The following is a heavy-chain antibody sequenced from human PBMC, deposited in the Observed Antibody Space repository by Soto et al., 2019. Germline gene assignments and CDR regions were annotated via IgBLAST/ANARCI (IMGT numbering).Heavy chain of an antibody. CDR1: GDSISNLDYF. Sequence: TSETLSLTCSVSGDSISNLDYFWAWIRQPPGQALEYIGYIYKSATTYYNPSFESRVAISVDTSKSQFSLNVASVTAADTAVYFCARGRYCLTGRCFPNWFDSWGQGALVTVSS. CDR2: IYKSATT. V-gene: IGHV4-30-4*01. CDR3: ARGRYCLTGRCFPNWFDS. D-gene: IGHD7-27*01. J-gene: IGHJ5*01.